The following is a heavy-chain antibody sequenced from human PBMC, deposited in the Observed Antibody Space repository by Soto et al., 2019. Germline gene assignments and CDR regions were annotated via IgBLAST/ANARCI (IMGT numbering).Heavy chain of an antibody. V-gene: IGHV4-31*03. CDR3: ARDPGGPDAFDI. CDR2: IYYSGST. J-gene: IGHJ3*02. Sequence: LSLTCTVSGGSISSGGYYWSWIRQHPGKGLEWIGYIYYSGSTYYNPSLKSRVTISVDTSKNQFSLKLSSVTAADTAVYYCARDPGGPDAFDIWGQGTMVTVSS. CDR1: GGSISSGGYY. D-gene: IGHD2-15*01.